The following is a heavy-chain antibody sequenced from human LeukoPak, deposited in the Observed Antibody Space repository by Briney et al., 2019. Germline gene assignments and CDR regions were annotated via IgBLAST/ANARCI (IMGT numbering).Heavy chain of an antibody. V-gene: IGHV4-34*01. Sequence: SETLSLTCAVYGGSFSGYYWSWIRQPPGKGLEWIGEINHSGSTNYNPSLKSRVTISVDTSKNQFSLKLSSVTAADTAVYYCARRGYSGSYYVAAAFDIWGQGTMVTVSS. D-gene: IGHD1-26*01. CDR3: ARRGYSGSYYVAAAFDI. CDR1: GGSFSGYY. CDR2: INHSGST. J-gene: IGHJ3*02.